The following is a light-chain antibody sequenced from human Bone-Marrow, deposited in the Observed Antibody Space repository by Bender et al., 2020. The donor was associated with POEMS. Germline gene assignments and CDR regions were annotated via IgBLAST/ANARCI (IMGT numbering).Light chain of an antibody. CDR3: AAWEDSRNGWV. CDR2: INN. CDR1: SSNIGTNP. Sequence: QSVLTQPPSASRTPGHRVTISCSGSSSNIGTNPVNWYQQLPGTAPKLLIYINNQPPSGVPDRFSGSKSGTSASLAMSGLHSEDEADYYCAAWEDSRNGWVFGGGTKLTVL. J-gene: IGLJ3*02. V-gene: IGLV1-44*01.